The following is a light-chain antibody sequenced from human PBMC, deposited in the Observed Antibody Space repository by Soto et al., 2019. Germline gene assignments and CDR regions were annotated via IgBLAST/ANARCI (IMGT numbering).Light chain of an antibody. J-gene: IGKJ1*01. CDR2: AAS. V-gene: IGKV1-39*01. CDR1: QTITYD. CDR3: QQYGSSPRT. Sequence: DIQRTQSPSSLSASVGDRVTITCRASQTITYDVNWYPPKPGGAPKLLIYAASNLQSGVPSXFSGSGSGTDFTLTISXLEPEDFXVYYCQQYGSSPRTFGQGTKVDIK.